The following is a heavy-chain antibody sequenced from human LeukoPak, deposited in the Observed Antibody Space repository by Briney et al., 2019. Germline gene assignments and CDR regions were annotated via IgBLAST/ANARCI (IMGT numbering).Heavy chain of an antibody. CDR1: GSTFTSSA. Sequence: ASVKVSCKASGSTFTSSAMQWVRQARGQRLEWIGWIVVGSGNTNYAQKFQERVTITRDMSTSTAYMELSSLRSEDTAVYYCAAGGSYYNPLFDYWGQGTLVTVSS. J-gene: IGHJ4*02. V-gene: IGHV1-58*02. CDR2: IVVGSGNT. D-gene: IGHD1-26*01. CDR3: AAGGSYYNPLFDY.